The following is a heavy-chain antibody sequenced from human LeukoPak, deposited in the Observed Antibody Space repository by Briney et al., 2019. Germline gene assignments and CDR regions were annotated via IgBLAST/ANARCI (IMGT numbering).Heavy chain of an antibody. J-gene: IGHJ4*02. V-gene: IGHV3-15*07. CDR1: GVTFSNAW. D-gene: IGHD6-6*01. CDR3: TTSRRY. Sequence: KPGGSLRLSCAASGVTFSNAWMNWVRQAPGKGLEWVGRIKRKTDGGTTDYAAPVKGRFTISRDDSKSTLYLQMNSLKTEDTAVYYCTTSRRYWGQGTLVTVSS. CDR2: IKRKTDGGTT.